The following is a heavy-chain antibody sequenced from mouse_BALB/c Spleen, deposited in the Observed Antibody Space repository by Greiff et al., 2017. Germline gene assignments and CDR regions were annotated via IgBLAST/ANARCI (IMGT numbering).Heavy chain of an antibody. CDR2: ISIYYDNT. Sequence: VHLVESGPELVRPGESVKISCKGSGYTFTDYAMHWVKQSHAKSLEWIGVISIYYDNTNYNQKFKGKATMTVDKSSSTAYMELARLTSEDSAIYYCARDYGSSYGFAYWGQGTLVTVSA. D-gene: IGHD1-1*01. CDR1: GYTFTDYA. V-gene: IGHV1-67*01. J-gene: IGHJ3*01. CDR3: ARDYGSSYGFAY.